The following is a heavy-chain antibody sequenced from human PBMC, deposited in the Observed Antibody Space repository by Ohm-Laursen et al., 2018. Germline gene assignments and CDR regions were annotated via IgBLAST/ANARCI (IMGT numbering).Heavy chain of an antibody. CDR3: AREYSSSSGRAFDI. J-gene: IGHJ3*02. CDR2: ISSSSRTI. Sequence: SLRLSCAASGFTFDDYAMHWVRQAPGKGLEWVSYISSSSRTIYYADSVKGRFTISRDNAKNSLYLQMKSLRAEDTAVYYCAREYSSSSGRAFDIWGQGTMVTVSS. V-gene: IGHV3-48*01. CDR1: GFTFDDYA. D-gene: IGHD6-6*01.